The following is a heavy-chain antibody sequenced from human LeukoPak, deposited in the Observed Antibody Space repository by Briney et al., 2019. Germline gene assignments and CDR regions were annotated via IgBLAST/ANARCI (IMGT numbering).Heavy chain of an antibody. Sequence: PGRSLRLSCAASGFTFSSYAMHWVRQAPGKGLEWVAVISYDGSNKYYADSVKGRFTISRDNSKNTLYLQMNSLRAEDTAVYYCARGGAQLWFSSDDYWGQGTLVTVSS. V-gene: IGHV3-30-3*01. D-gene: IGHD5-18*01. CDR2: ISYDGSNK. J-gene: IGHJ4*02. CDR1: GFTFSSYA. CDR3: ARGGAQLWFSSDDY.